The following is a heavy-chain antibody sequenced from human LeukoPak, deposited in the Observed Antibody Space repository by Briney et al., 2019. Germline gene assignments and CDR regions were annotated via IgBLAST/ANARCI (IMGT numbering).Heavy chain of an antibody. CDR2: IYYSGRT. Sequence: SETLSLTCTVSGGSVSSGSYYWSWIRQPPGKGLEWIGYIYYSGRTNYNPSLKSRVTISVDTSKHQFSLKLSSVTAADTAVYYCPSSTVTVDYWGQGTLVTVSS. J-gene: IGHJ4*02. V-gene: IGHV4-61*01. D-gene: IGHD4-17*01. CDR1: GGSVSSGSYY. CDR3: PSSTVTVDY.